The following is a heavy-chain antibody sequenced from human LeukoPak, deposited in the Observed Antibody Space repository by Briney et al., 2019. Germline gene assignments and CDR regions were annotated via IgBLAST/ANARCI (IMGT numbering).Heavy chain of an antibody. D-gene: IGHD3-22*01. V-gene: IGHV4-34*01. CDR3: ASARRGYYYDSSGPHPYFQH. Sequence: SETLSLTCAVYGGSFSGYYWSWIRQPPGKGLEWIGEINHSGSTNYNPSLKSRVTISVDTSKNQFSLKLSSVTAADTAVYYCASARRGYYYDSSGPHPYFQHWGQGTLVTVSS. CDR2: INHSGST. J-gene: IGHJ1*01. CDR1: GGSFSGYY.